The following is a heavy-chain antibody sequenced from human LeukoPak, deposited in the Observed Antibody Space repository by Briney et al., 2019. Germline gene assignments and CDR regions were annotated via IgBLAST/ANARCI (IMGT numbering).Heavy chain of an antibody. V-gene: IGHV3-21*01. D-gene: IGHD3-10*02. CDR2: ISSSSSYI. CDR3: AELGITMIGGV. J-gene: IGHJ6*04. CDR1: GFTFSSYS. Sequence: GGSLRLSCAASGFTFSSYSMNWVRRAPGKGLEWVSSISSSSSYIYYADSVKGRFTISRDNAKNSLYLQMNSLRAEGTAVYYCAELGITMIGGVWGKGTTVTISS.